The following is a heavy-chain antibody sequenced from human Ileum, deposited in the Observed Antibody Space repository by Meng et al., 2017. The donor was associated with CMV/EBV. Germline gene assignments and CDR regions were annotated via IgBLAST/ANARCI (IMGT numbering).Heavy chain of an antibody. D-gene: IGHD3-16*01. Sequence: GGSLRLSCTGSGFMFGEYAMSWVRQAPGKGLEWIGFIRSKVYGGASEYGASVKGRFTISRDDSKNIAYLQMNSLKTEDTAVYFCSRDRGGGYGMDVWGQGTTVTVSS. V-gene: IGHV3-49*04. J-gene: IGHJ6*02. CDR3: SRDRGGGYGMDV. CDR1: GFMFGEYA. CDR2: IRSKVYGGAS.